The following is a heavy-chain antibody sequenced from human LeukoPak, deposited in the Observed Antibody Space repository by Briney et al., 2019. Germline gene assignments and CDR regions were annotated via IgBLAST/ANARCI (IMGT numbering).Heavy chain of an antibody. V-gene: IGHV5-51*01. CDR1: GYSFTTYW. J-gene: IGHJ6*03. CDR3: ARRAAIYYMDV. CDR2: IYPRDSDT. D-gene: IGHD2-2*01. Sequence: GESLKISCKASGYSFTTYWIGWVRQMPGKGLEWMGIIYPRDSDTRYSPSFQGQVTISADKSISTAYLQWSSLRASDTAMYYCARRAAIYYMDVWGKGTTVTVSS.